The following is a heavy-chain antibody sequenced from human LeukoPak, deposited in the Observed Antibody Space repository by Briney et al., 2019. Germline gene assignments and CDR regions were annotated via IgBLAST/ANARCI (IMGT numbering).Heavy chain of an antibody. D-gene: IGHD3-10*01. CDR1: GGSISSTNYY. V-gene: IGHV4-39*01. CDR3: ARPFYYYGSGSYYNGDAFDI. J-gene: IGHJ3*02. CDR2: IYYSGNT. Sequence: SETLSLTCAVSGGSISSTNYYWGWIRQPPGRGLEWIGSIYYSGNTYYNPSLKSRVTISVDTSKNQFSLKLSSVTAADTAVYYCARPFYYYGSGSYYNGDAFDIWGQGTMVTVSS.